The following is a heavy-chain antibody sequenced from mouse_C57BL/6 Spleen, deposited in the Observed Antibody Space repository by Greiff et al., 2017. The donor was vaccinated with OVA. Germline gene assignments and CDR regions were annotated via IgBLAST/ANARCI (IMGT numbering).Heavy chain of an antibody. CDR2: IDPETGGT. D-gene: IGHD4-1*02. V-gene: IGHV1-15*01. CDR1: GYTFTDYE. CDR3: TEGQLASWFAY. J-gene: IGHJ3*01. Sequence: VQLQQSGAELVRPGSSVKMSCKASGYTFTDYEMHWVKQTPVHGLEWIGAIDPETGGTAYNQKFKGKAILTADKSSSTAYMELRSLTSEDSAVYYCTEGQLASWFAYWGQGTLVTVSA.